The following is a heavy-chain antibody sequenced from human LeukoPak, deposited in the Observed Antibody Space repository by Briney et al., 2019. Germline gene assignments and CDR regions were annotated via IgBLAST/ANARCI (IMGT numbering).Heavy chain of an antibody. CDR3: AREVAAARPDAFDI. D-gene: IGHD6-6*01. V-gene: IGHV4-59*01. CDR1: GGSISSYY. Sequence: PSETLSLTCTVSGGSISSYYWSWIRQPPGKGLEWIGYIYYSGSTNYNPSLKSRVTISVDTSKNQFSLKLSSVTAADTAVYYCAREVAAARPDAFDIWGQGTMVTVSS. CDR2: IYYSGST. J-gene: IGHJ3*02.